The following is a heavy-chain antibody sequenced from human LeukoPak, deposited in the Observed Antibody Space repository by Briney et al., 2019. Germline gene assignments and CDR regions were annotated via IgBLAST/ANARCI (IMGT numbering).Heavy chain of an antibody. CDR1: GYTFAGYY. CDR3: ARGPESQYYYYYGMDV. CDR2: INPNSGGT. J-gene: IGHJ6*02. V-gene: IGHV1-2*02. Sequence: ASVKVSCKASGYTFAGYYMHWVRQAPGQGLEWMGWINPNSGGTNYAQKFQGRVTMTRDTSISTAYMELSRLRSDDTAVYYCARGPESQYYYYYGMDVWGQGTTVTVSS.